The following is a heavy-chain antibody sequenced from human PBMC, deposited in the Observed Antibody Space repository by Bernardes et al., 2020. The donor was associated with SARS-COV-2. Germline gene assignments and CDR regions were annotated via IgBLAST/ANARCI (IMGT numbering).Heavy chain of an antibody. V-gene: IGHV4-39*01. CDR3: VGSSCGGDCYIGGLRSWDYGMDV. J-gene: IGHJ6*02. CDR1: SGSISNSNYY. CDR2: LYSSGTT. D-gene: IGHD2-21*02. Sequence: SETLSLTCTVSSGSISNSNYYCGWIRQPPGKGLEWIGSLYSSGTTYKNPSLQSRVTTSVDTSKNQFSLRLTSVTAADTAVYFCVGSSCGGDCYIGGLRSWDYGMDVWGQGTTVTVSS.